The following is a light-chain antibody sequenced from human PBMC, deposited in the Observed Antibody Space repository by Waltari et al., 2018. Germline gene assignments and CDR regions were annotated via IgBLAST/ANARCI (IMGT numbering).Light chain of an antibody. Sequence: EIVLTQSPGTLSLSPGERATLFCRASQNVTRTLAWYQHKSGQAPRLLIYESSSSATGVPDRFSGSGYGTDCSLTISRLEPEDFAVYYCQKYVTLPATFGQGTKVEIK. CDR3: QKYVTLPAT. V-gene: IGKV3-20*01. CDR2: ESS. J-gene: IGKJ1*01. CDR1: QNVTRT.